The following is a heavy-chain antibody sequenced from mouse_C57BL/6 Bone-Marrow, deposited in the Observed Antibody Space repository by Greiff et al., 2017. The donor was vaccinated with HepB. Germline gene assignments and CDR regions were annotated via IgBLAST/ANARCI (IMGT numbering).Heavy chain of an antibody. CDR2: IDPNSGGT. Sequence: QVHVKQPGAELVKPGASVKLSCKASGYTFTSYWMHWVKQRPGRGLEWIGRIDPNSGGTKYNEKFKSKATLTVDKPSSTAYMQLSSLTSEDSAVYYCARETLRPYYFDYWGQGTTLTVSS. CDR3: ARETLRPYYFDY. J-gene: IGHJ2*01. CDR1: GYTFTSYW. V-gene: IGHV1-72*01. D-gene: IGHD1-1*01.